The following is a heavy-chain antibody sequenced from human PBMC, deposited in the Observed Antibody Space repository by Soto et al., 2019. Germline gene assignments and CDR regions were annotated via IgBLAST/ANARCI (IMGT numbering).Heavy chain of an antibody. CDR3: ARGYGYGAGSGPWYFDY. V-gene: IGHV3-30*01. CDR2: ISYHGSDK. D-gene: IGHD3-10*01. Sequence: QVQLVESGGGVVQPGRSLRLSCAASGFTFDSYAIHWVRQAPGKGLKWVAVISYHGSDKYYADSVKGRFTISRDNSMNALYLQMNSLRVEDTAVYYCARGYGYGAGSGPWYFDYWGQGALVTVSS. J-gene: IGHJ4*02. CDR1: GFTFDSYA.